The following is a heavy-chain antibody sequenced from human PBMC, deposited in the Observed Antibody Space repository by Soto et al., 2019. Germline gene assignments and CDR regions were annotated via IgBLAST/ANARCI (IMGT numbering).Heavy chain of an antibody. V-gene: IGHV3-23*01. CDR1: GFTFSSYV. D-gene: IGHD2-15*01. CDR3: AKDGLGSCTGGTCYGSDY. Sequence: EVQLLESGGNLVQPGGSLRLSCAASGFTFSSYVMSWVRQAPGKGLEWVATISGSGASIYDADSVKGRFTISRDNSKNTVDLQMNSLRAEDTAVYYCAKDGLGSCTGGTCYGSDYWGQGTLVTVSS. J-gene: IGHJ4*02. CDR2: ISGSGASI.